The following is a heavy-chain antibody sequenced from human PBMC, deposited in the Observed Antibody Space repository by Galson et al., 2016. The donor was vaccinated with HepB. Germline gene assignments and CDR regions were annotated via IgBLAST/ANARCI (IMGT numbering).Heavy chain of an antibody. V-gene: IGHV3-23*01. CDR3: TKDPETNSRWWNWCFAH. CDR2: IIDNGGRS. CDR1: GFRFDDYA. Sequence: SLRLSCAGSGFRFDDYAMNWVRQAPGKGLEWVSGIIDNGGRSHYAESVKGRFTITRDNSRSTLYLNMDNLRVEDTAIYYCTKDPETNSRWWNWCFAHWGRDTQVTVSA. D-gene: IGHD2-15*01. J-gene: IGHJ2*01.